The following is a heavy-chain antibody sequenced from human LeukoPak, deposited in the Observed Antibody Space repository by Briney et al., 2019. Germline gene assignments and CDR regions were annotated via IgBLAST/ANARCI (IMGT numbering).Heavy chain of an antibody. CDR3: ARDPWPHAFDI. V-gene: IGHV3-48*04. Sequence: GGSLRLSWAPSGFTFGSYTMNGVPRAPGKGREGVSYISSSSSTIYYADSVKGRFTISRDNAKNSLYLQMNSLRAEDTAEYYCARDPWPHAFDIWGQGTKVIVSS. J-gene: IGHJ3*02. CDR1: GFTFGSYT. CDR2: ISSSSSTI.